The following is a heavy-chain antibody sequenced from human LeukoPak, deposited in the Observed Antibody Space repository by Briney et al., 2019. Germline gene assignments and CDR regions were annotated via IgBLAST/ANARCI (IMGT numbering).Heavy chain of an antibody. CDR2: INTDGRST. D-gene: IGHD3-22*01. CDR1: GFTFSNYW. CDR3: ASDGSYYYDSSGYYTDY. Sequence: PGASLRLSCTTPGFTFSNYWMHWVRQPPGKGLMWVSRINTDGRSTNYADSVKGRFAISRDNAKNTLYLQMNSLRAEDTAVYYCASDGSYYYDSSGYYTDYWGQGTLATVSS. J-gene: IGHJ4*02. V-gene: IGHV3-74*01.